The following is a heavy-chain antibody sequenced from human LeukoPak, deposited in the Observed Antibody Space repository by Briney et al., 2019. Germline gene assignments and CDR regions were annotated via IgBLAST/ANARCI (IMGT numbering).Heavy chain of an antibody. Sequence: AGGSLRLSCAASGFTFSSYGMHWVRQAPGKGLEWVAVIWYDGSNKYYADSVKGRFTISRDNSKNTLYLQMNSLRAEDTAVYYCARERSDYDSSTQFFDYWGQGTLVTVSS. V-gene: IGHV3-33*01. CDR3: ARERSDYDSSTQFFDY. D-gene: IGHD3-22*01. CDR2: IWYDGSNK. CDR1: GFTFSSYG. J-gene: IGHJ4*02.